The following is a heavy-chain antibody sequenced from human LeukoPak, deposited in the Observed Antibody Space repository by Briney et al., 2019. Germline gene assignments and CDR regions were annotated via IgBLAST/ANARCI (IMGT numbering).Heavy chain of an antibody. J-gene: IGHJ4*02. CDR1: GYTLTELS. V-gene: IGHV1-69*05. CDR2: IIPIFGTA. Sequence: ASVKVSCKVSGYTLTELSMHWVRQAPGQGLEWMGRIIPIFGTANYAQKFQGRVTITTDESTSTAYMELSSLRSEDTAVYYCARDPQDPYDSSGYDYYFDYWGQGTLVTVSS. CDR3: ARDPQDPYDSSGYDYYFDY. D-gene: IGHD3-22*01.